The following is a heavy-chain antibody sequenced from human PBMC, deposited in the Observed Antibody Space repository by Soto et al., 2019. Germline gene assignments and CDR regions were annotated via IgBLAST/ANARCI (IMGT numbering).Heavy chain of an antibody. Sequence: QVQLVQSGAEVKKPGSSVKVSCKASGGTFSSYTISWVRQAPGQGLEWMGRIIPILGIANYAQKFQGRVTITADKSTSTAYMERSSLRSEDTDVYYCARDRGSEYYFDYWGQGTLVTVSS. V-gene: IGHV1-69*08. CDR2: IIPILGIA. D-gene: IGHD1-26*01. CDR3: ARDRGSEYYFDY. CDR1: GGTFSSYT. J-gene: IGHJ4*02.